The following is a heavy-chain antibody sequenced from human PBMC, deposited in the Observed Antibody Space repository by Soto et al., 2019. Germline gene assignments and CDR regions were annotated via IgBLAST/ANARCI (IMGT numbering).Heavy chain of an antibody. CDR2: ISYDGSNK. J-gene: IGHJ6*02. CDR3: AKDLSSRYAVGYYYGMDV. V-gene: IGHV3-30*18. CDR1: GFTFSSYG. Sequence: QVQLVESGGGVVQPGRSLRLSCAASGFTFSSYGMHWVRQAPGKGLEWVAVISYDGSNKYYADSVKGRFTISRDNSKNTLYLQMNSLRAEDTAVYYCAKDLSSRYAVGYYYGMDVWGQGTTVTVSS. D-gene: IGHD6-13*01.